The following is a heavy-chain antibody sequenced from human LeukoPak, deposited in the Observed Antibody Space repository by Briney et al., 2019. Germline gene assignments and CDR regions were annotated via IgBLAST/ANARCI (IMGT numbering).Heavy chain of an antibody. CDR1: GGSFSGYY. CDR2: IDYSGST. J-gene: IGHJ6*03. CDR3: ARDYGSSWYYYYYYMDV. Sequence: SETLSLTCAVYGGSFSGYYWSWIRQPPGKGLEWIGSIDYSGSTYYNPSLKSRVTISVDTSKNQFSLKLSSVTAADTAVYYCARDYGSSWYYYYYYMDVWGKGTTVTVPS. D-gene: IGHD6-13*01. V-gene: IGHV4-34*01.